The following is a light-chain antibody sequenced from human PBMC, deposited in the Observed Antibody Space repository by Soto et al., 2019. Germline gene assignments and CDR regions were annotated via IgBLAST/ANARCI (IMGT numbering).Light chain of an antibody. CDR3: CSYAGSSHYV. V-gene: IGLV2-11*01. CDR1: SNDVGAYNY. J-gene: IGLJ1*01. CDR2: DVS. Sequence: QSALTQPRSVSGSPGQSVIISCTGTSNDVGAYNYVSWYQQHPGKAPKLLIFDVSKRPSGVPPRFSGSKSGNAASLTISGLQAEDEADYFCCSYAGSSHYVFGTGTKLTVL.